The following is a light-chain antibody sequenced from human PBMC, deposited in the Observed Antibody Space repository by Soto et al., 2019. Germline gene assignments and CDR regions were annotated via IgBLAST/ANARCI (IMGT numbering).Light chain of an antibody. CDR2: AAS. J-gene: IGKJ2*01. V-gene: IGKV1-39*01. Sequence: DIRMTQSPSSLSASVGDRVTITCRASQSISSYLNWYQQKPGKAPKLLIYAASSLQSGVPSRFSGSGSGTDFTLTISSLQPEDFATYYCQQSYSALYTFGQGTKVDNK. CDR1: QSISSY. CDR3: QQSYSALYT.